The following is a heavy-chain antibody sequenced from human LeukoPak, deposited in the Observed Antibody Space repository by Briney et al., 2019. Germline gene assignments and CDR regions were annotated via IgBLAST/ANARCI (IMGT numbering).Heavy chain of an antibody. CDR2: IYYSGST. Sequence: SETLSLTCTVSGGSISSYYWSWIRQPPGKGLEWIGYIYYSGSTNYNPSLKSRVTISVDTSKNQFSLKPSSVTAADTAVYYCAREKEYSSSSGYYYYYYMDVWGKGTTVTVSS. CDR3: AREKEYSSSSGYYYYYYMDV. D-gene: IGHD6-6*01. CDR1: GGSISSYY. V-gene: IGHV4-59*01. J-gene: IGHJ6*03.